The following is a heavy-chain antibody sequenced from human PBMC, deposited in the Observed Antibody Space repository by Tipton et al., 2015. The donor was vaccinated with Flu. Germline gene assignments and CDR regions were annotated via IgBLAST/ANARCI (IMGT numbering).Heavy chain of an antibody. J-gene: IGHJ4*02. CDR2: IAAYSGDT. CDR1: GYTFSSYG. D-gene: IGHD6-13*01. V-gene: IGHV1-18*01. Sequence: QLVQSGGEVKKPGASVKVSCKASGYTFSSYGVSWVRQAPGQGLEWMGWIAAYSGDTSYAQKFQGRVTMTTDTSTSTAYMELRSLRSDDAAVYYCVRSGAAAGSLDYWGQGTLVSVS. CDR3: VRSGAAAGSLDY.